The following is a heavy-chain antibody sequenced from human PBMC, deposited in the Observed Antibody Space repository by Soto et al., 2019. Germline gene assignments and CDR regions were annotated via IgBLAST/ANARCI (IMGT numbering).Heavy chain of an antibody. J-gene: IGHJ3*02. CDR3: AREAGYCSRTSCYRRAFDT. V-gene: IGHV3-74*03. Sequence: EVQLVESGGDLVQPGGSLRLSCAASGFTFSGHWMHWVRQVPGKGLEWVSRINTDGGSSAYADSVKGRFTNSRDNAKNTLYLQMNGLRGEDTAVYYCAREAGYCSRTSCYRRAFDTWGQGTTVTVSS. CDR1: GFTFSGHW. CDR2: INTDGGSS. D-gene: IGHD2-2*01.